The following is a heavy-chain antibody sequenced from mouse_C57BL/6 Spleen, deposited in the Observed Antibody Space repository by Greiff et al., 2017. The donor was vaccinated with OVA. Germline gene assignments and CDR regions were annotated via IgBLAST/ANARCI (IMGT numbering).Heavy chain of an antibody. D-gene: IGHD2-4*01. CDR1: GFTFTDYY. V-gene: IGHV7-3*01. CDR2: IRNKANGYTT. J-gene: IGHJ3*01. CDR3: ARYDYGVGFAY. Sequence: EVQRVESGGGLVQPGGSLSLSCAASGFTFTDYYMSWVRQPPGKALEWLGFIRNKANGYTTEYSASVKGRFTISRDNSQSILYLQMNALRAEDSATYYCARYDYGVGFAYWGQGTLVTVSA.